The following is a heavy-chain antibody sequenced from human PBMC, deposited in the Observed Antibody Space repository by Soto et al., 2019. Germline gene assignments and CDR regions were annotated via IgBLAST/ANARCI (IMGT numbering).Heavy chain of an antibody. V-gene: IGHV3-30*18. CDR3: AKASSAQVYYYYGMDV. CDR1: GFTFSNFA. CDR2: ISYDGSNK. Sequence: QVQLVESGGGVVQPGRSLRLSCAASGFTFSNFAMHWVRQAPGKGLEWVAVISYDGSNKYHTDSVKGRFTISRDNSKNTLYVQMNSLRTEDTAVYCCAKASSAQVYYYYGMDVWGQGTTVTVSS. J-gene: IGHJ6*02. D-gene: IGHD3-10*01.